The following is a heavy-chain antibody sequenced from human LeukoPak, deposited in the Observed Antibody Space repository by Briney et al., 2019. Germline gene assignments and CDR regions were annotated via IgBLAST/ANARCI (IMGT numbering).Heavy chain of an antibody. CDR2: ISAYNGNT. J-gene: IGHJ4*02. CDR1: GYTFTSCG. Sequence: ASVKVSCKASGYTFTSCGIIWVRHPPGQGRQGRGWISAYNGNTNYAQKFQGRVTMTRATSISTAYMELSRLRSDDTAVYYCSRLFPTQSITIFGAGDYWGQGTLVTASS. D-gene: IGHD3-3*01. CDR3: SRLFPTQSITIFGAGDY. V-gene: IGHV1-18*01.